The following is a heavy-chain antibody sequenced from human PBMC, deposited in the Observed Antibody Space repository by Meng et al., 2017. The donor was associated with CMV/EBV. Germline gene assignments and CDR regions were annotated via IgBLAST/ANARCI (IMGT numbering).Heavy chain of an antibody. V-gene: IGHV3-21*01. CDR3: TRIGPPIGIVVVVAATDYYYYGMDV. CDR1: GFTFSSYS. D-gene: IGHD2-15*01. CDR2: ISSSSSYI. Sequence: GGSLRLSCAASGFTFSSYSMNWVRQAPGKGLEWVSSISSSSSYIYYADSVKGRFTISRDNAKNSLYLQMNSLRAEDTAVYYCTRIGPPIGIVVVVAATDYYYYGMDVWGQGTTVTVSS. J-gene: IGHJ6*02.